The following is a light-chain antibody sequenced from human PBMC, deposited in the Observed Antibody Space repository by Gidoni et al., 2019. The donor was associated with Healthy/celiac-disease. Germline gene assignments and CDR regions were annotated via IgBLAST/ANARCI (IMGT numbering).Light chain of an antibody. CDR1: SSNIGAGYD. CDR2: GNS. V-gene: IGLV1-40*01. Sequence: SVLTQPPSVSGAPGQRVTISCTGSSSNIGAGYDVHGYQQLPGTAPKLLIYGNSNRPSGVPDRFSGSKSGTSASLAITGLQAEDEADYYCQSYDSSLSGSWVFGGGTKLTVL. CDR3: QSYDSSLSGSWV. J-gene: IGLJ3*02.